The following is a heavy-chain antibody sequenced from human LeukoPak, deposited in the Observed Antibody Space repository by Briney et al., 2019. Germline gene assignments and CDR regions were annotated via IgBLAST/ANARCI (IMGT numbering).Heavy chain of an antibody. CDR3: AKDLNYYDSSGYYPTNDAFDI. CDR2: ISNSGNTI. V-gene: IGHV3-11*04. CDR1: GFTFSDYY. Sequence: PGGSLRLSCAASGFTFSDYYMSWIRQAPGKGLEWVSYISNSGNTIYYADSVKGRFTISRDNAKNSLYLQMNSLRAEDTAVYYCAKDLNYYDSSGYYPTNDAFDIWGQGTMVTVSS. J-gene: IGHJ3*02. D-gene: IGHD3-22*01.